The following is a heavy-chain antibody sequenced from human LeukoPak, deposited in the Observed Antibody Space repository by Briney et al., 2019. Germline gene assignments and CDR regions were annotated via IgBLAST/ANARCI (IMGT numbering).Heavy chain of an antibody. CDR3: ARVLDGSNDR. V-gene: IGHV3-11*01. D-gene: IGHD2/OR15-2a*01. J-gene: IGHJ5*02. CDR1: GFTFSDYY. Sequence: GGSLRLSCGASGFTFSDYYMSWIRQAPGKGLEWVSYISTTATTIYYADSVKGRFTISRDNAKNSLYLQMNSLRAEDTAVYYCARVLDGSNDRWGQGTLVTVSS. CDR2: ISTTATTI.